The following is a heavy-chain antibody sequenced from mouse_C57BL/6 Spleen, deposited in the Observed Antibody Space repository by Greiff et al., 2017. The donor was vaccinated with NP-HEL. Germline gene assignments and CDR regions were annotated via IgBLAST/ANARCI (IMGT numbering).Heavy chain of an antibody. Sequence: EVNVVESGGGLVKPGGSLKLSCAASGFTFSDYGMHWVRQAPEKGLEWVAYISSGSSTIYYADTVKGRFTISRDNAKNTLFLQMTSLRSEDTAMYYCARASYSNYEDYFDYWGQGTTLTVSS. J-gene: IGHJ2*01. D-gene: IGHD2-5*01. CDR2: ISSGSSTI. V-gene: IGHV5-17*01. CDR3: ARASYSNYEDYFDY. CDR1: GFTFSDYG.